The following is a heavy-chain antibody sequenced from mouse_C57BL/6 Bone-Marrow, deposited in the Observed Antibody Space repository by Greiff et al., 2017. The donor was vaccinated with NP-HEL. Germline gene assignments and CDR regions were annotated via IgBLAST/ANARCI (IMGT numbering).Heavy chain of an antibody. CDR1: GYTFTDYY. CDR2: INPYNGGT. Sequence: EVQLQQSGPVLVKPGASVKMSCKASGYTFTDYYMTWVKQSHGKSLEWIGVINPYNGGTSYNQQFKGTATLTVDKSSSTAYMELNSLTSEDSAVYYCARYGTKAWFAYWGQGTLVTVSA. D-gene: IGHD4-1*01. CDR3: ARYGTKAWFAY. J-gene: IGHJ3*01. V-gene: IGHV1-19*01.